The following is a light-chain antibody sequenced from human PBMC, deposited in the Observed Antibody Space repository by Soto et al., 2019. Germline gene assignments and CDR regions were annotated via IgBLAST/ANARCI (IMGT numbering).Light chain of an antibody. Sequence: DIQMTQFPSSVSASVGDSVAITCRASQIISNWVAWYQQKPGTAPRLLIYAATTLNSGVPSRFSGRRSGTDFTLTITDLQPEDFAIYYCQQAYSFPFTFCPGTKVDLK. CDR1: QIISNW. J-gene: IGKJ3*01. CDR2: AAT. V-gene: IGKV1-12*01. CDR3: QQAYSFPFT.